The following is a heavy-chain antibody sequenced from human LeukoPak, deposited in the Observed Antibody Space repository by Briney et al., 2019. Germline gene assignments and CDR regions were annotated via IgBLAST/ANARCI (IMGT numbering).Heavy chain of an antibody. Sequence: SQTLSLTCVIAWDSVSSNTAAWNWIRQSPLRGLEWLGRTFYRSKWYNDYAGSVKSRITISPDTSKNHFSLHLDSVTPEDTAMYYCARAGWPAFDYWGQGSLVTVSS. J-gene: IGHJ4*02. V-gene: IGHV6-1*01. D-gene: IGHD2-15*01. CDR3: ARAGWPAFDY. CDR1: WDSVSSNTAA. CDR2: TFYRSKWYN.